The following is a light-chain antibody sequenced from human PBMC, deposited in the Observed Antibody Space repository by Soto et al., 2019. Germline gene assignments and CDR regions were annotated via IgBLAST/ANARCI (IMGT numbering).Light chain of an antibody. CDR3: TSWTTSTTMI. CDR2: DVN. J-gene: IGLJ2*01. V-gene: IGLV2-14*03. Sequence: QSALTQPASVSGXXXXSXXXXXXGXSXXIGAYNFVSWYQQHPGKAPKLMLYDVNIRPSGVSNRFSGSKSGNTASLTISGLQAKDEADYYCTSWTTSTTMIFGGGTKVTVL. CDR1: SXXIGAYNF.